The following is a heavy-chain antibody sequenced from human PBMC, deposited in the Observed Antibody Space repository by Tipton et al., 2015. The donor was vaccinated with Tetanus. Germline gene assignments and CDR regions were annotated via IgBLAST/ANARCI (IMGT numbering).Heavy chain of an antibody. J-gene: IGHJ5*01. D-gene: IGHD6-13*01. CDR3: AKDISISSSSWFDY. Sequence: GSLRLSCAASGFAFSAYWMYWVRQAPGKGLMWVSRMNSDGSSTIYADSVKGRFTISRDNAKNSLYLQMNSLRAEDTALYYCAKDISISSSSWFDYWGQGTLVTVSS. CDR2: MNSDGSST. CDR1: GFAFSAYW. V-gene: IGHV3-74*01.